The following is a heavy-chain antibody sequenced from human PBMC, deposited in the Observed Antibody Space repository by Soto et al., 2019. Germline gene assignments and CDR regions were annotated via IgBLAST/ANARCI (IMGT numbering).Heavy chain of an antibody. CDR1: GYTFSSHG. J-gene: IGHJ6*02. V-gene: IGHV1-18*01. CDR3: ASQDIAEVPPAEDYYYYGMDV. D-gene: IGHD2-21*01. CDR2: ISGYTGNT. Sequence: ASVKVSCKASGYTFSSHGISWVRQAPGQGLEWMGWISGYTGNTNYAQKFQGRVTMTTDTSTSTAYMELRSLRSDDTAVYYCASQDIAEVPPAEDYYYYGMDVWGQGTTVTVSS.